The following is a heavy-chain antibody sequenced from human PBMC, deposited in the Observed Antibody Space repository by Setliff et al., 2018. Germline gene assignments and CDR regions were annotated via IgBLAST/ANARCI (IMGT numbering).Heavy chain of an antibody. Sequence: GASVKVSCKASGYTFTSYDINWVRQATGQGLEWMGWMNPNSGNTGYAQKFQGRVTMTRNTSISTAYMELSSLRSEDTAVYYCARGPDSSSGYAADWFDPWGQGTLVTVSS. CDR2: MNPNSGNT. J-gene: IGHJ5*02. D-gene: IGHD6-13*01. V-gene: IGHV1-8*02. CDR1: GYTFTSYD. CDR3: ARGPDSSSGYAADWFDP.